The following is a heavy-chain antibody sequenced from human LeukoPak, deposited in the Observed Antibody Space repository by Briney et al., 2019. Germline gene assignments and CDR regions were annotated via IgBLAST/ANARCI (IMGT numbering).Heavy chain of an antibody. CDR2: IKQDGSEK. CDR1: GFTFSSYW. Sequence: PGGSLRLSCAASGFTFSSYWMTWVRQAPGKGLEWVANIKQDGSEKYYVDSVKGRFTISRDNAKNSLYLQMNSLRAEDTAVYYCAREGQFPTDAFDIWGQGTMVTVSS. J-gene: IGHJ3*02. V-gene: IGHV3-7*01. CDR3: AREGQFPTDAFDI.